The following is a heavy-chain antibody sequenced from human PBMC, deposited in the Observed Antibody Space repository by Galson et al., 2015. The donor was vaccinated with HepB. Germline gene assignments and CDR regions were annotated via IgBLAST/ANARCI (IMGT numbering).Heavy chain of an antibody. Sequence: SLRLSCAASGFSFTRYAMTWVRQAPGKGLEWVSSITSSGGNSYYPDSVKGRFTVSSDNSKHTLLLQLNSLRAEDTAMYFCAKDGIMVANNPYHFHYWGQGTLVTVSS. V-gene: IGHV3-23*01. J-gene: IGHJ4*02. D-gene: IGHD2-15*01. CDR2: ITSSGGNS. CDR3: AKDGIMVANNPYHFHY. CDR1: GFSFTRYA.